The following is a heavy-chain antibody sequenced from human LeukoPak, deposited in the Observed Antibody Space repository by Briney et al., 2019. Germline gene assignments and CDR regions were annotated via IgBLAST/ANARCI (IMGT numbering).Heavy chain of an antibody. D-gene: IGHD5-12*01. J-gene: IGHJ4*02. CDR2: IYYSGST. CDR3: ARTKAAGLWLRPFYFDY. V-gene: IGHV4-30-4*01. Sequence: SQTLSLTCTVFGGSISSGDYYWSWIRQPPGKGLEWIGYIYYSGSTYYNPSLKSRVTISVDTSKNQFSLKLSSVTAADTAVYYCARTKAAGLWLRPFYFDYWGQGTLVTVSS. CDR1: GGSISSGDYY.